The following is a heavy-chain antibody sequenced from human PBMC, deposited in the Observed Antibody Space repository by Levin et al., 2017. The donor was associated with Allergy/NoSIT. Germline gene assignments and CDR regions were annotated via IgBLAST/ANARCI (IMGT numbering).Heavy chain of an antibody. CDR3: AREWLQIRGLFYY. V-gene: IGHV4-4*02. CDR2: IYHSGST. Sequence: SETLSLTCAVSGGSIISSNWWSWVRQPPGKGLEWIGEIYHSGSTNYNPSLKSRVTISVDKSKNQFSLKLRSVTAADTAVYYCAREWLQIRGLFYYWGQGNLVTVSS. D-gene: IGHD5-12*01. CDR1: GGSIISSNW. J-gene: IGHJ4*02.